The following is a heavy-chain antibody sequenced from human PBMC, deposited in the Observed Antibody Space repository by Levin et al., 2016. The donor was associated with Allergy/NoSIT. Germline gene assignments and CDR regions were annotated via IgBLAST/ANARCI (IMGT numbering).Heavy chain of an antibody. J-gene: IGHJ6*02. V-gene: IGHV4-59*12. D-gene: IGHD6-19*01. Sequence: SETLSLTCTVSGGSISSYYWSWIRQPPGKGLEWIGYIYYSGSTNYNPSLKSRVTISVDTSKDQFSLKLSSVTAADTAVYYCARVAVAGTSHYYYYGMDVWGQGTTVTVSS. CDR1: GGSISSYY. CDR3: ARVAVAGTSHYYYYGMDV. CDR2: IYYSGST.